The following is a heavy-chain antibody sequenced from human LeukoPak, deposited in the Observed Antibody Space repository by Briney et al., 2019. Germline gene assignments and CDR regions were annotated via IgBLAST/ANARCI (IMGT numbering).Heavy chain of an antibody. CDR2: IIPIFGTA. J-gene: IGHJ4*02. D-gene: IGHD5-24*01. V-gene: IGHV1-69*13. Sequence: SVKVSCKASGRTFISYAISWVRQAPGQGLEWMGGIIPIFGTANYAQKFQGRVTITADESTSTAYMELSSLRSEDTAVYYCASSPDGYQTISLGYYFDYWGQGTLVTVSS. CDR3: ASSPDGYQTISLGYYFDY. CDR1: GRTFISYA.